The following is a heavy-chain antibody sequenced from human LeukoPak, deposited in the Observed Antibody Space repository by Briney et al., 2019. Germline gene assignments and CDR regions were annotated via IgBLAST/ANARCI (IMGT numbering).Heavy chain of an antibody. CDR1: GFTFSSYA. CDR2: IGGSGRST. J-gene: IGHJ4*02. D-gene: IGHD1-26*01. CDR3: ARGELSFDY. V-gene: IGHV3-23*01. Sequence: GGSLRLSCAASGFTFSSYAMTWVRQAPGKGLEWVSGIGGSGRSTYYADSVKGRFTVSRDNSKNTLYLQMNSLRAEDTAVYYCARGELSFDYWGQGTLVTVSS.